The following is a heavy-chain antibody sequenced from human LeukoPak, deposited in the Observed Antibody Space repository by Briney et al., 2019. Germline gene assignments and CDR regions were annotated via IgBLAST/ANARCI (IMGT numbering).Heavy chain of an antibody. V-gene: IGHV3-33*01. D-gene: IGHD4-17*01. Sequence: GGSLRLSCAASGFTFSSYGMHWVRQAPGKGPEWVAVIWYDGSNKYYADSVKGRFTISRDNSKNTLYLQMNSLRAEDTAVYYCARGPMTTVTTALTYYYYGMDVWGQGTTVTVSS. J-gene: IGHJ6*02. CDR3: ARGPMTTVTTALTYYYYGMDV. CDR2: IWYDGSNK. CDR1: GFTFSSYG.